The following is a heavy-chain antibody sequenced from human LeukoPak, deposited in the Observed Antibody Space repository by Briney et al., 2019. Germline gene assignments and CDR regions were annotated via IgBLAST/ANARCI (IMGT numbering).Heavy chain of an antibody. Sequence: KPGGSLRLSCAASGFTFSSYSMNWVRQAPGKGREGVSSISSSSGYIYYADSVKGRFTISRDNAKNSLYLQMNSLRAEDTAVYYCARVNKEISQSQNYDFWSGYPADYYYYYYMDVWGKGTTVTVSS. CDR3: ARVNKEISQSQNYDFWSGYPADYYYYYYMDV. CDR1: GFTFSSYS. J-gene: IGHJ6*03. D-gene: IGHD3-3*01. V-gene: IGHV3-21*01. CDR2: ISSSSGYI.